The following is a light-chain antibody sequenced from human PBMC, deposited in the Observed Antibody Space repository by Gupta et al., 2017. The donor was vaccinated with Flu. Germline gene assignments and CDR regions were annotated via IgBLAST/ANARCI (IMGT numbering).Light chain of an antibody. CDR1: SSNIGAGYD. CDR2: GNN. Sequence: QSVRTQPPSVSGAPGQRVTISCTGRSSNIGAGYDVHWYQQRPGTAPKLLIYGNNNRPSGVPDRFSGSKSGTSASLAITGLQAEDEADYYCQSYDSSLSGYVVFGGGTKLTVL. CDR3: QSYDSSLSGYVV. V-gene: IGLV1-40*01. J-gene: IGLJ2*01.